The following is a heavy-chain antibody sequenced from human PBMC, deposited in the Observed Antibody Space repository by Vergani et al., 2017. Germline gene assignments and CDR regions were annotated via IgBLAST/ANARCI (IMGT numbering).Heavy chain of an antibody. CDR1: GFTLSNYD. CDR3: AKHFRGWGIDY. J-gene: IGHJ4*02. D-gene: IGHD3-16*01. V-gene: IGHV3-30*02. Sequence: QVQLVESGGGVVQRGGSLRLSCATSGFTLSNYDMQWIRQGPGKGLEFVAFIQFDGSNQYYADFVKGRFTLSRGFSKNTLYLQMNSLRTDDTATYYCAKHFRGWGIDYWGQGTQVIVSS. CDR2: IQFDGSNQ.